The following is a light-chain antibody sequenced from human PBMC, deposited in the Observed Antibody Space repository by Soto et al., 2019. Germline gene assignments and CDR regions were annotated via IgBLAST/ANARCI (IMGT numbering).Light chain of an antibody. J-gene: IGKJ5*01. V-gene: IGKV3D-20*02. CDR2: DTS. CDR3: QHYKNWPPIT. Sequence: ETVLTQSPGTLSLSPGERATVSCRASQSVGGSSLAWYQQRPGQAPRLLIYDTSKRATGIPDRFSGSGSGTDFTLTISRLEPEDFAVYFCQHYKNWPPITFGQGTRLDIK. CDR1: QSVGGSS.